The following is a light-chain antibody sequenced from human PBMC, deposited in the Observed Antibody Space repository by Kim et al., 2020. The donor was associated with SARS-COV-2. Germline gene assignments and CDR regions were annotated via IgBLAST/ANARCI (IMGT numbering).Light chain of an antibody. CDR3: QAWDSSTVV. J-gene: IGLJ2*01. V-gene: IGLV3-1*01. CDR2: QYT. Sequence: VSPGQTASITCSGDKLGDRDASWYQQKPGQSPVLVIYQYTKRPSGIPERFSGSNSGNTATLTISGTQAMDEADYYCQAWDSSTVVFGGGTQLTVL. CDR1: KLGDRD.